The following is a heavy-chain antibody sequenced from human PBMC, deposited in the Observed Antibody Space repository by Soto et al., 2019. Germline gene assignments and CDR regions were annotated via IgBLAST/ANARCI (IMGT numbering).Heavy chain of an antibody. D-gene: IGHD3-22*01. CDR2: IIPMFDTT. J-gene: IGHJ4*02. V-gene: IGHV1-69*12. CDR1: GGTFSTYT. Sequence: QVQLVQSGAEVKKPGSSLKVSCKASGGTFSTYTFTWVRQAPGHGLEWLGGIIPMFDTTIYAQNFHGRVTITADEYTSTAYMELSSLRSEDTALYFCATPDDSSGYYYFDYWGQGTLVTVSS. CDR3: ATPDDSSGYYYFDY.